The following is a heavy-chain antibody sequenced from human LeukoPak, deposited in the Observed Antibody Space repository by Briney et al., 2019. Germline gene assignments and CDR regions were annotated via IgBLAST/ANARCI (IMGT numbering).Heavy chain of an antibody. CDR2: ISSSSSTI. CDR1: GFTFSSYS. CDR3: ARDLVVGRNY. V-gene: IGHV3-48*04. D-gene: IGHD2-21*01. J-gene: IGHJ4*02. Sequence: GGSLRLSCAASGFTFSSYSMNWVRQAPGKGLEWVSFISSSSSTIYYADSVKGRFTISRDNAKNSLYLQMNSLRAEDTAVYYCARDLVVGRNYWGQGTLVTVSS.